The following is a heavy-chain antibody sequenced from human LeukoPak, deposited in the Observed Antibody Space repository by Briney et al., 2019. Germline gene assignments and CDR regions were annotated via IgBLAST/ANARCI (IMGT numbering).Heavy chain of an antibody. CDR1: GFTFSSYA. Sequence: PGGSLRLSCAASGFTFSSYAMSWVRQAPGKGLEWVSAIGGSGGSTYYADSVKGRFTISRDNSKNTLYLQMNSLRAEDTAVYYCAKDYGWNYEGSDYWGQGTLVTVSS. V-gene: IGHV3-23*01. CDR3: AKDYGWNYEGSDY. CDR2: IGGSGGST. D-gene: IGHD1-7*01. J-gene: IGHJ4*02.